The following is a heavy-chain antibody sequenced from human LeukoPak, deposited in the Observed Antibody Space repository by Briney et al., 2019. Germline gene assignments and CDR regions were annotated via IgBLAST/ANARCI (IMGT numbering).Heavy chain of an antibody. CDR1: GSTFGSYA. V-gene: IGHV3-23*01. Sequence: GGPLRLPSQAYGSTFGSYARPWVPKFPGTGMRWFSQIGRGGGATYYADSVKGRFTISRDNSKNTLYLQMNSLRAEDTAVYYCAKHYYDSGRWTFDIWGQGTTVTVSS. D-gene: IGHD3-10*01. CDR3: AKHYYDSGRWTFDI. J-gene: IGHJ3*02. CDR2: IGRGGGAT.